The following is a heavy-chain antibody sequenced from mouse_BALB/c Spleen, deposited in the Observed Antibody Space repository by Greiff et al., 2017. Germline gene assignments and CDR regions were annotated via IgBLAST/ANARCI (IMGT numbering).Heavy chain of an antibody. CDR3: ASGPVRRRYYYAMDY. CDR2: INPSTGYT. Sequence: QVQLKESGAELAKPGASVKMSCKASGYTFTSYWMHWVKQRPGQGLEWIGYINPSTGYTEYNQKFKDKATLTADKSSSTAYMQLSSLTSEDSAVYYCASGPVRRRYYYAMDYWGQGTSVTVSS. V-gene: IGHV1-7*01. J-gene: IGHJ4*01. D-gene: IGHD2-14*01. CDR1: GYTFTSYW.